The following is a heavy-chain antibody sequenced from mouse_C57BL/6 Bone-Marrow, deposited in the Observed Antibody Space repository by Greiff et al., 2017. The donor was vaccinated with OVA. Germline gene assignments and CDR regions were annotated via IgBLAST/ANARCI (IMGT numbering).Heavy chain of an antibody. D-gene: IGHD1-1*01. Sequence: EVHLVESGGGLVKPGGSLKLSCAASGFTFSSYAMSWVRQTPEKRLEWVATISDGGSYTYYPDNVKGRFTISRDNAKNNLYLQMSHLKSEDTAMDYCARDAALRDWFAYWGQGTLVTVSA. CDR2: ISDGGSYT. CDR3: ARDAALRDWFAY. J-gene: IGHJ3*01. CDR1: GFTFSSYA. V-gene: IGHV5-4*01.